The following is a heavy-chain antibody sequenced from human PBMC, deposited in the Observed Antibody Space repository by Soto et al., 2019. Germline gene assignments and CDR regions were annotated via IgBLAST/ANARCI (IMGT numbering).Heavy chain of an antibody. V-gene: IGHV1-3*01. J-gene: IGHJ6*03. D-gene: IGHD2-15*01. CDR2: INAGNGNT. CDR3: ARGYCSGGSCYSIYMDV. Sequence: ASLKVSCKASGYTFTSYAMHWVRQAPGQRLEWMGWINAGNGNTKYSQKFQGRVTITRDTSASTAYMELSSLRSEDTAVYYCARGYCSGGSCYSIYMDVWGKGTTVTVSS. CDR1: GYTFTSYA.